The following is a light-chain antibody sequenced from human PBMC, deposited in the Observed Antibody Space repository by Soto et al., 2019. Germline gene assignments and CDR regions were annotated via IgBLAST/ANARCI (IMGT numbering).Light chain of an antibody. CDR3: ASFTTSNTWV. CDR2: EVT. J-gene: IGLJ3*02. V-gene: IGLV2-14*01. CDR1: SSDVGAYNY. Sequence: QSVLTQPASVSGSPGQSITISCTGTSSDVGAYNYVSWYQQHPGTAPKLMIYEVTNRPSGVSNRFSGSKSGNTASLTISGLQAEDEADYYSASFTTSNTWVFGGGTKLTVL.